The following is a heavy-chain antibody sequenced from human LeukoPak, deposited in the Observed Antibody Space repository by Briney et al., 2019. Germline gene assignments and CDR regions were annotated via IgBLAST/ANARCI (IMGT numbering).Heavy chain of an antibody. CDR3: ARDPLRQQLINGMDV. Sequence: ASVKVSCKASGYTFTGYYMHWVRQAPGQGLEWMGWINPNSGGTNYAQKFQGRVTMTRGTSITTAYMDLSRLRSDDTAVYYCARDPLRQQLINGMDVWGQGTTVTVSS. V-gene: IGHV1-2*02. J-gene: IGHJ6*02. CDR1: GYTFTGYY. D-gene: IGHD6-13*01. CDR2: INPNSGGT.